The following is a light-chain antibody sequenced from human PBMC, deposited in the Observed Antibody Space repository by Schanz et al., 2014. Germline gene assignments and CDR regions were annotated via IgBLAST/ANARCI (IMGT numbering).Light chain of an antibody. Sequence: EIVLTQSPGTLSLSPGERATLSCRASQSVSDIDLAWYQQKPGQAPRLLIYDASTRATGIADRFSGSASGTDFTLTISRLEPEDFAVYYCQQYGSSPWTFGQGTKVEMK. J-gene: IGKJ1*01. CDR2: DAS. CDR1: QSVSDID. V-gene: IGKV3-20*01. CDR3: QQYGSSPWT.